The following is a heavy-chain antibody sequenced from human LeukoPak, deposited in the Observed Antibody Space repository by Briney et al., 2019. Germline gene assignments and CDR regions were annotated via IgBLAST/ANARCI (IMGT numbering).Heavy chain of an antibody. J-gene: IGHJ3*02. CDR3: ARVSRIAVAAIPDAFDI. CDR1: GGSISSYY. V-gene: IGHV4-59*01. D-gene: IGHD6-19*01. Sequence: SETLSLTCTVSGGSISSYYWSWIRQPPGKGLEWIGYIYYSGSTNYNPSLKSRVTISVDMSKNQFSLKLSSVTAADTAVYYCARVSRIAVAAIPDAFDIWDQGTMVTVSS. CDR2: IYYSGST.